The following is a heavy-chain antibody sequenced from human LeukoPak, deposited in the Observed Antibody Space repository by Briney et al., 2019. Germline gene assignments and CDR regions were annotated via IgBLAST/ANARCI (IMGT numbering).Heavy chain of an antibody. J-gene: IGHJ4*02. Sequence: GGSLRLSCAASGFSVSSHYMFWVRQAPGKGLKWLSVIYSGGYTHYADSVKGRLTISRDNSKNTLYLQMNSLRAEDTAVYYCARRSNDYGDYFFDYWGQGTLVTVSS. CDR1: GFSVSSHY. D-gene: IGHD4-17*01. CDR3: ARRSNDYGDYFFDY. V-gene: IGHV3-66*01. CDR2: IYSGGYT.